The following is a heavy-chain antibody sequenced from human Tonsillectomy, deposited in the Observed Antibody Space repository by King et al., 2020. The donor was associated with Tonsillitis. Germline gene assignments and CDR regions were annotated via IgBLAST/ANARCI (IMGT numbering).Heavy chain of an antibody. D-gene: IGHD3-22*01. CDR2: IYPGDSDT. CDR3: ARQGGGYYYDSSGYSLDY. CDR1: GYSFTTYW. V-gene: IGHV5-51*01. Sequence: QLVQSGAEVKKPGESLKISCKGSGYSFTTYWIGWVRQMPGKGLEWMGIIYPGDSDTRYSPSFQGQVTISADKSIRTAYLQWSSLKASDTAMYYCARQGGGYYYDSSGYSLDYWGQGTLVTVSS. J-gene: IGHJ4*02.